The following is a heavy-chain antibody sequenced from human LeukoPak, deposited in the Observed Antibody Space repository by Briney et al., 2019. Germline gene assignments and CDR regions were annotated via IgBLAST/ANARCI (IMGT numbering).Heavy chain of an antibody. D-gene: IGHD6-19*01. Sequence: GGSLRLSCTASGFIFSDSYMSWIRQAPGKGLEWVSYISSSGNTIYYADSVKGRFTISRDNAKNSLYLQMNSLRVEDTAVYYCAREPKQWLVPIDYWGQGTLVTVSS. V-gene: IGHV3-11*04. CDR2: ISSSGNTI. J-gene: IGHJ4*02. CDR3: AREPKQWLVPIDY. CDR1: GFIFSDSY.